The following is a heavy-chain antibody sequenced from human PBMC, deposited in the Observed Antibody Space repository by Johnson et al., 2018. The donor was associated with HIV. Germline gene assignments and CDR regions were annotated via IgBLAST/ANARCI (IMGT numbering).Heavy chain of an antibody. CDR1: GFTFSSYG. J-gene: IGHJ3*02. D-gene: IGHD1-14*01. V-gene: IGHV3-30*03. CDR2: ISYDGSNK. Sequence: QVQLVESGGGVVQPGRSLRLSCAASGFTFSSYGMHWVRQAPGKGLEWVAVISYDGSNKYYADSVKGRFTISRDNSKNTLYLQMNSLRAEDTAVYYCARDQGGNHNAFDIWGQGTMVTVSS. CDR3: ARDQGGNHNAFDI.